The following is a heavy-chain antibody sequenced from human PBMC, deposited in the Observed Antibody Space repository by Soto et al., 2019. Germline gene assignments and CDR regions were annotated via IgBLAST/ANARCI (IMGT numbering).Heavy chain of an antibody. CDR3: VRVFEAYYFDL. V-gene: IGHV3-30*07. Sequence: PGGSLRLSCGASGFTFRSYAMYWVRQAPGKGLEWVAVITHDGSQKYYADYVKGRFTISRDNSKNTLYLRMDSLCAECTVVYYCVRVFEAYYFDLWCQGNMVTVAS. D-gene: IGHD3-3*01. CDR1: GFTFRSYA. CDR2: ITHDGSQK. J-gene: IGHJ4*02.